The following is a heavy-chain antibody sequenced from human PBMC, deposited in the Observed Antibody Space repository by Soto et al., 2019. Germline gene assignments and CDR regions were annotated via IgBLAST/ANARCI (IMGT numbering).Heavy chain of an antibody. V-gene: IGHV3-21*01. D-gene: IGHD3-22*01. J-gene: IGHJ4*02. Sequence: GGSLRLSCAASVFTYSGYCMSWIRQAPVMVLEWLSSISSSSSYIYYADSVKGRFTITRDNAKNSLYLQMNRLRAEDTAVDYCERARDPFPRYYYDSSGYPDDWGQGTLVTVSS. CDR3: ERARDPFPRYYYDSSGYPDD. CDR1: VFTYSGYC. CDR2: ISSSSSYI.